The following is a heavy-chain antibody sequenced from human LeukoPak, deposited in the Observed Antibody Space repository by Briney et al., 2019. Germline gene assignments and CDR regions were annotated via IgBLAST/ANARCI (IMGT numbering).Heavy chain of an antibody. J-gene: IGHJ6*03. Sequence: GGSLRLSCAASGLTFSNAWMSWVRQAPGKGLEWVSAISGSGGSTYYADSVKGRFTISRDNSKNTLYLQMNSLRAEDTAVYYCAKYLVTRVSKVVEDYYYYMDVWGKGTTVTVSS. V-gene: IGHV3-23*01. CDR2: ISGSGGST. D-gene: IGHD3-22*01. CDR1: GLTFSNAW. CDR3: AKYLVTRVSKVVEDYYYYMDV.